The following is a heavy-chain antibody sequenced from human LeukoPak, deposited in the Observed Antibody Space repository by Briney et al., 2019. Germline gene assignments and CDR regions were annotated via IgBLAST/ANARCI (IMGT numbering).Heavy chain of an antibody. CDR2: IYYSGST. V-gene: IGHV4-31*03. CDR3: ARTAHSPYYYDSSGSLNWFDP. J-gene: IGHJ5*02. D-gene: IGHD3-22*01. CDR1: GGSISSGGYY. Sequence: SETLSLTCTVSGGSISSGGYYWSWIRQHPGKGLEWIGYIYYSGSTYYNPSLKSRVTISVDTSKNQFSLKLSSVTAADTAVYYCARTAHSPYYYDSSGSLNWFDPWGQGTLVTVSS.